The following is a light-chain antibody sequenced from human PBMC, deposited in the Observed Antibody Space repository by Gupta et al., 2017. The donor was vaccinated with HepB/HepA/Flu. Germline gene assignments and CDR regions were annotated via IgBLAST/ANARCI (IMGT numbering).Light chain of an antibody. CDR3: QAWDSSIHVV. V-gene: IGLV3-1*01. Sequence: SYDLTQPPSVSVSPGQPPSITCSGDKLGDKYACWYQQKPSQSPVLVIYQDSKRPSGIPERFSGSNSGNTATLTISGTQAMDEADYYCQAWDSSIHVVFGGGTKLTVL. J-gene: IGLJ2*01. CDR2: QDS. CDR1: KLGDKY.